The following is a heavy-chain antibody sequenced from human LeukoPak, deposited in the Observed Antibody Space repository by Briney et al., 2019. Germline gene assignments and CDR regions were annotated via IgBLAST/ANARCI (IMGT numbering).Heavy chain of an antibody. D-gene: IGHD6-13*01. CDR1: DHTFTTYG. Sequence: ASVKVSCKASDHTFTTYGITWVRQAPGQGLEWMGWINPNSGGTNYAQKFQGWVTMTRDTSISTAYMELSRLRSDDTAVYYCARDRRGSRRIFDGYDYWGQGTLVTVSS. J-gene: IGHJ4*02. CDR2: INPNSGGT. V-gene: IGHV1-2*04. CDR3: ARDRRGSRRIFDGYDY.